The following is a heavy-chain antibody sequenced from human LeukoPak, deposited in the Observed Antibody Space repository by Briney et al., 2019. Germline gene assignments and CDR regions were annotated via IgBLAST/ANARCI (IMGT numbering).Heavy chain of an antibody. J-gene: IGHJ5*02. D-gene: IGHD6-13*01. Sequence: PGGSLRLSCAASGFTFSSYWMSWVRQAPGKGLEWVANIKQDGSEKYYVDSVKGRFTISRDNAKNSLYLQVNSLRAEDTAVYYCARERIAARNWFDPWGQGTLVTVSS. CDR3: ARERIAARNWFDP. V-gene: IGHV3-7*01. CDR1: GFTFSSYW. CDR2: IKQDGSEK.